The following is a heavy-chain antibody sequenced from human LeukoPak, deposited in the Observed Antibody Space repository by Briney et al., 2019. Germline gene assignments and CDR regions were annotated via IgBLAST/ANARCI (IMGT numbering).Heavy chain of an antibody. Sequence: PGGSLRLSCAASGFIFSNYGMHWVRRAPGKGLEWVAFIRYDGSIRYYIDSVKGRFTISRDNSKNTLYLQMNSLRAEDTAVYYCAKGPHGVIAAAGTFDPWGQGTLVTVSS. CDR2: IRYDGSIR. CDR1: GFIFSNYG. J-gene: IGHJ5*02. CDR3: AKGPHGVIAAAGTFDP. V-gene: IGHV3-30*02. D-gene: IGHD6-13*01.